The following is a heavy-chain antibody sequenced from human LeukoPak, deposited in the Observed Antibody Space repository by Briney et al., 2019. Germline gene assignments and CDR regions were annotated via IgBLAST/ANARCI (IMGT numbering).Heavy chain of an antibody. Sequence: PGGSLRLSCAASGFTFSDYYMSWIRQAPGKGLERVSSITSSSSYIYYADSVKGRFTISRDNAKNSLCLQMNSLRAEDTAVYYCARHVVAVGFDYWGQGTLVTVSS. D-gene: IGHD3-22*01. J-gene: IGHJ4*02. CDR1: GFTFSDYY. CDR2: ITSSSSYI. CDR3: ARHVVAVGFDY. V-gene: IGHV3-11*06.